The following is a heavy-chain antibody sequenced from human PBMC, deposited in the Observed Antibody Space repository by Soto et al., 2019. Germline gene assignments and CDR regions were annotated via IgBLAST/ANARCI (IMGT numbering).Heavy chain of an antibody. CDR3: GRGQFLGYCSGVSCASRSYFDY. J-gene: IGHJ4*02. D-gene: IGHD2-15*01. CDR2: INPSGGST. Sequence: ASVKVSCKASGYTFTSYFMHWVRQAPGQGPEWMGIINPSGGSTSYAQRFQGRVTLTSDTSTTTVYMELSSLRSDDTAVYYCGRGQFLGYCSGVSCASRSYFDYWGQGTQVTVSS. V-gene: IGHV1-46*01. CDR1: GYTFTSYF.